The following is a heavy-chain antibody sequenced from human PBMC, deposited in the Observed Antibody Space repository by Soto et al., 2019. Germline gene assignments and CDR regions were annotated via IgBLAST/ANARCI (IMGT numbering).Heavy chain of an antibody. J-gene: IGHJ5*01. CDR1: GHSLTNHW. D-gene: IGHD3-9*01. Sequence: GESLKTSCKASGHSLTNHWNAWVRQVPGKGLEWMAIIYPGDSDTRYSPSFQGQVTISVDKSITTTYLRWSSLKASDTATYYCARHVGDATGSYSNWFDSWGQGTLVTVSS. CDR2: IYPGDSDT. CDR3: ARHVGDATGSYSNWFDS. V-gene: IGHV5-51*01.